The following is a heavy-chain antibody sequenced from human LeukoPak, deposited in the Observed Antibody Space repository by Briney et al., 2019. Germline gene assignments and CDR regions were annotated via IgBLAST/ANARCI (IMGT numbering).Heavy chain of an antibody. V-gene: IGHV1-8*02. D-gene: IGHD3-10*01. CDR3: ARGFFETNYGSGSYYNDYYYYYYMDV. CDR2: MNPNSGNT. Sequence: ASVKVSCKASGYTFTSYDINWVRQATGQGLEWMGWMNPNSGNTGYAQKFQGRVTMTRNTSISTAYMELSSLRSEDTAVYYCARGFFETNYGSGSYYNDYYYYYYMDVWGKGTTVTISS. CDR1: GYTFTSYD. J-gene: IGHJ6*03.